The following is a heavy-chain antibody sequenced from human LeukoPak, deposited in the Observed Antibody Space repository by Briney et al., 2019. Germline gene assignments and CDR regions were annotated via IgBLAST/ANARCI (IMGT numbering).Heavy chain of an antibody. D-gene: IGHD1-26*01. V-gene: IGHV3-30-3*01. CDR1: GFTFSSYA. CDR3: ARARWEDKSGSSTPSLLY. J-gene: IGHJ4*02. CDR2: ISYDGSNK. Sequence: GGSLRLSCAASGFTFSSYAMHWVRQAPGKGLEWVAVISYDGSNKYYADSVKGRFTISRDNSKNTLYLQMNSLRAEDTAVYYCARARWEDKSGSSTPSLLYWGQGTLVTVSS.